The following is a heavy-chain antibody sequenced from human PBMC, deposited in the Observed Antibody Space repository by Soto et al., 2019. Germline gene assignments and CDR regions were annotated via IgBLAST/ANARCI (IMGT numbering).Heavy chain of an antibody. V-gene: IGHV4-59*01. CDR2: IYYSGST. Sequence: SETLSLTCTVSGGSISSYYWSWIRQPPGKGLEWIGYIYYSGSTNYNPSLKSRVTISVDTSKNQFSLKLSSVTAADTAVYYCASSDYGDYVVGDYYYYYGMDVWGQGTTVTVSS. D-gene: IGHD4-17*01. CDR3: ASSDYGDYVVGDYYYYYGMDV. CDR1: GGSISSYY. J-gene: IGHJ6*02.